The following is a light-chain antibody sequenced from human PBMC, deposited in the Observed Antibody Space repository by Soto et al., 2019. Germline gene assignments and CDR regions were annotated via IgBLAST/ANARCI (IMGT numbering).Light chain of an antibody. CDR1: QSVSSY. V-gene: IGKV3-11*01. Sequence: EIVLTQSPATLSLSPGERATLPCRASQSVSSYLAWYQQKPGQAPRLLIYDASNRATGIPARFSGSGSGTDFSLAISGLEPEDFAVYYCQQRSNWPPVTFSPGNKVDIK. CDR2: DAS. CDR3: QQRSNWPPVT. J-gene: IGKJ3*01.